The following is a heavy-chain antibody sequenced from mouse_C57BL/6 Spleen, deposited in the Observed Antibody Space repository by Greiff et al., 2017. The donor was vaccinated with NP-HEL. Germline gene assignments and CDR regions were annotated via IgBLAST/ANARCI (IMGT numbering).Heavy chain of an antibody. Sequence: EVQLQESGPGLVKPSQSLSLTCTVTGYSITSGYGWNWNRQFPGNKLERMGYISYSGRTNYNPSLKSRISITRDTSKNKVFLQLNSVTNEDTATYYCAITARIKYWGQGTTLTVSS. J-gene: IGHJ2*01. V-gene: IGHV3-2*02. D-gene: IGHD1-2*01. CDR1: GYSITSGYG. CDR2: ISYSGRT. CDR3: AITARIKY.